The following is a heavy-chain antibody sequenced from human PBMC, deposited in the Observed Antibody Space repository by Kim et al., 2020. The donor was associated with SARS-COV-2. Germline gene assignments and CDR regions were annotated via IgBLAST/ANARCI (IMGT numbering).Heavy chain of an antibody. CDR3: ARAPNGVCYTCFDY. Sequence: YPPSLKSRVTMSVDPSKKQFSLKLNSVTAADTAVYYCARAPNGVCYTCFDYWGQGTLVTVSS. V-gene: IGHV4-4*07. D-gene: IGHD2-8*01. J-gene: IGHJ4*02.